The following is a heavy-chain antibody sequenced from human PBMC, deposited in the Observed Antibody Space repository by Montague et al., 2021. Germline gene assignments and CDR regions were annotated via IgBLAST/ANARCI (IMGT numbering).Heavy chain of an antibody. J-gene: IGHJ4*02. V-gene: IGHV4-61*01. Sequence: SETLSLTCNVSGGSVSTGNYYWIWLRPATGLELEWIGYFYYTASSKHSLSIESTITISISTSKKQFTLKLSSVTAADTAVYYCARGQWLVPYYLDSWGQGTLVTVSS. CDR3: ARGQWLVPYYLDS. D-gene: IGHD6-19*01. CDR2: FYYTASS. CDR1: GGSVSTGNYY.